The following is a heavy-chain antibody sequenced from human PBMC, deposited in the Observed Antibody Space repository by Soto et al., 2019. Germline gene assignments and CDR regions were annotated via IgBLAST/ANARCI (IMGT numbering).Heavy chain of an antibody. CDR2: INQSGAT. V-gene: IGHV4-34*01. CDR3: VRGYYYASGSSFPY. J-gene: IGHJ4*02. Sequence: QLQQCGAVLLKPSETLSLTCAVYNGSFSKYYWNWIRQSPGKGLEWIGEINQSGATKYNPSLKSRVTISVDTSKNQSSLKLKSLTAADTAVYYCVRGYYYASGSSFPYWGQGTLVTVSS. D-gene: IGHD3-10*01. CDR1: NGSFSKYY.